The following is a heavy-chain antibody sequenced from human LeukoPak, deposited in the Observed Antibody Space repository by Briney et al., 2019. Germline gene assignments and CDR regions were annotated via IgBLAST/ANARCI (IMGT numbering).Heavy chain of an antibody. CDR2: IYYSGST. CDR1: GGSISSGDYY. D-gene: IGHD6-6*01. J-gene: IGHJ4*02. CDR3: ASQGVIAARPLDY. Sequence: TASETLSLTCTVSGGSISSGDYYWSWIRQPPGKGLEWIGYIYYSGSTYYNPSLKSRVTISVDTSKNQFSLKLSSVTAADTAVYYCASQGVIAARPLDYWGQGTLVTVSS. V-gene: IGHV4-30-4*08.